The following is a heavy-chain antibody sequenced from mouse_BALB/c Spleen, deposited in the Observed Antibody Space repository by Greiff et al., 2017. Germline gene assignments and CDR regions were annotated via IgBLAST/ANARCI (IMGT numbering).Heavy chain of an antibody. CDR1: GYTFTDYN. D-gene: IGHD1-1*01. J-gene: IGHJ2*01. V-gene: IGHV1-18*01. CDR2: INPNNGGT. CDR3: ARQYYGSSYNYFDY. Sequence: VQLQQSGPELVKPGASVKIPCKASGYTFTDYNMDWVKQSHGKSLEWIGDINPNNGGTIYNQKFKGKATLTVDKSSSTAYMELRSLTSEDTAVYYCARQYYGSSYNYFDYWGQGTTLTVSS.